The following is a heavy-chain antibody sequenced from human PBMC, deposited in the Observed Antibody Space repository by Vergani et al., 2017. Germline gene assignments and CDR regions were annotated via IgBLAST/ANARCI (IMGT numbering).Heavy chain of an antibody. CDR3: ARPGGEPKAFDI. D-gene: IGHD1-26*01. Sequence: QVQLVESGGGVVQPGRSLRLSCAASGFTFSSYAMHWVRQAPGKGLEWVAVISYDGSNKYYADSVKGRFTISRDNSKNTLYLQMNSLRAEDTAVYYCARPGGEPKAFDIWGQGTMVTVSS. CDR2: ISYDGSNK. V-gene: IGHV3-30*01. CDR1: GFTFSSYA. J-gene: IGHJ3*02.